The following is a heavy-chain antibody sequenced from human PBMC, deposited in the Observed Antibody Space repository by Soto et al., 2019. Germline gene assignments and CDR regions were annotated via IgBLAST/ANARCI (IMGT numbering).Heavy chain of an antibody. CDR1: GFSFSSFG. V-gene: IGHV3-23*01. D-gene: IGHD3-16*01. Sequence: PGGSRRLSCAASGFSFSSFGMTGGGQAPGKGLEWVSAIGVSGFSTYYTDAVKGRFTISRDNSKNMLFLQMNSLTAEDAAMYYCAKGDYADFLWFGAWGPGTQVTVSS. J-gene: IGHJ5*02. CDR2: IGVSGFST. CDR3: AKGDYADFLWFGA.